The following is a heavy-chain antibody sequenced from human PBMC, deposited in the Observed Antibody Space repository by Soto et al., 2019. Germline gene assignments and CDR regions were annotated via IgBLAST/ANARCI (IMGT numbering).Heavy chain of an antibody. D-gene: IGHD3-3*01. CDR3: ARGPWDDFWSGAGRFDY. CDR2: ISAYNGNT. V-gene: IGHV1-18*01. J-gene: IGHJ4*02. Sequence: AAVKVSCKASGYTFTSYGISWVRQAPGQGLEWMGWISAYNGNTNYAQKLQGRVTMTTDTSTSTAYMEMRSLRSDDTAVYYCARGPWDDFWSGAGRFDYWGQGTLVTVSS. CDR1: GYTFTSYG.